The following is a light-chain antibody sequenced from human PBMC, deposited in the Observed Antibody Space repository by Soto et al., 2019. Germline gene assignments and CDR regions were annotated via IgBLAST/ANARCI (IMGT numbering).Light chain of an antibody. CDR3: QPGGTGFGV. J-gene: IGLJ2*01. V-gene: IGLV4-69*01. CDR1: SGHSSYA. CDR2: LNSDGSH. Sequence: QLVLTQSPSASASLGASVKLTCTLSSGHSSYAIAWHQQQPEKGPRYLMKLNSDGSHSKGDGIPDRFSGSSSGAEHYLTISSLRFGDGADYSCQPGGTGFGVFGGGTKLTVL.